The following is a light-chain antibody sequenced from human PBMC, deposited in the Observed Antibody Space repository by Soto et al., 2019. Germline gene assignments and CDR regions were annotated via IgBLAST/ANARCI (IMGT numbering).Light chain of an antibody. CDR3: SSYTSSSTLVV. J-gene: IGLJ2*01. V-gene: IGLV2-14*01. Sequence: QSALTQPASVSGSPGQSITISCTGTSSDVGGYKFVSWYQQHPGKAPKLMIYDVSNRLSGISIRFSGSKSGNTASLTISWREAEDEADYYCSSYTSSSTLVVFGGGTKLTVL. CDR2: DVS. CDR1: SSDVGGYKF.